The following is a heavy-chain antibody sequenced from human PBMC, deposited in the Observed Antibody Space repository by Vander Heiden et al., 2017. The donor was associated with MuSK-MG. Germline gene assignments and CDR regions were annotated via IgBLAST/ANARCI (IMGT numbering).Heavy chain of an antibody. Sequence: EVQLVESGGGLVQPGGSLRLSCAASGFTFSSYWMSWVRQAPGKGLEWVANIKQDGSEKYYVDSVKGRFTISRDNAKNSLYLQMNSLRAEDTAVYYCARVWVYFSGGSCYYSYFDYWGQGTLVTVSS. CDR1: GFTFSSYW. CDR2: IKQDGSEK. CDR3: ARVWVYFSGGSCYYSYFDY. D-gene: IGHD2-15*01. J-gene: IGHJ4*02. V-gene: IGHV3-7*01.